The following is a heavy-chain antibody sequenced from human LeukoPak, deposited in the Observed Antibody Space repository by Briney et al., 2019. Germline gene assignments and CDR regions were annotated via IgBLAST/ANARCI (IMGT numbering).Heavy chain of an antibody. Sequence: SETLSLTCLVSSGSVSSYYWTWIRQPPGKGLEWIGYIYHTGSNNYSPSLKSRVTMYVDTSKNQLSLKLSSVTAADTAMYYCARQGGWGGAASLIEYWGQGTLVTVSS. J-gene: IGHJ4*02. CDR1: SGSVSSYY. V-gene: IGHV4-59*08. CDR2: IYHTGSN. CDR3: ARQGGWGGAASLIEY. D-gene: IGHD1-26*01.